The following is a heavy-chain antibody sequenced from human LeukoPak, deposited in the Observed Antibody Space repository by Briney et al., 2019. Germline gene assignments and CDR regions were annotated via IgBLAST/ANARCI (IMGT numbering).Heavy chain of an antibody. V-gene: IGHV1-2*02. CDR2: INPNSGGT. Sequence: ASVKVSCTASGYTFTGYYIHWARQAPGQGLEWMGWINPNSGGTNYAQKFQGRVTMTRDTSISTAYMELSSLRSDDTALFYCARALTGDWYFDLWGRGTLVTVSS. D-gene: IGHD3-9*01. J-gene: IGHJ2*01. CDR3: ARALTGDWYFDL. CDR1: GYTFTGYY.